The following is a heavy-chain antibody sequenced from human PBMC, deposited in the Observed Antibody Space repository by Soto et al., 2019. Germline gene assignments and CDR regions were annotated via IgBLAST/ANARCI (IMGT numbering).Heavy chain of an antibody. D-gene: IGHD3-10*01. CDR1: GFTFDHYA. CDR3: AKVSSYYGVGSYPIVDD. CDR2: NSWNSGII. Sequence: EVQLVESGGGLVQHGRYLRLSCAASGFTFDHYAMHWVRQVPGKGLEWVSGNSWNSGIIGYADSVKGRFTLSRDNAKNSLYLQKKSLRAEDTAWYYCAKVSSYYGVGSYPIVDDWGQGSLGTVSS. J-gene: IGHJ4*02. V-gene: IGHV3-9*01.